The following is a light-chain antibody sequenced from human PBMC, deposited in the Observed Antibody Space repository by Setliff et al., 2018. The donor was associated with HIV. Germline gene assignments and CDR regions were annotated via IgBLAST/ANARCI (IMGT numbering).Light chain of an antibody. CDR1: SSDIGGYDY. Sequence: SALTQPPSAAGSPGQSVTISCTGTSSDIGGYDYVSWYQQHPGKAPKLMIYEVTKRPSGVPDRFSGSKSGNTASLTVSGLRSEDEADYYCSSFAGSLYVFGTGTKVTVL. V-gene: IGLV2-8*01. J-gene: IGLJ1*01. CDR2: EVT. CDR3: SSFAGSLYV.